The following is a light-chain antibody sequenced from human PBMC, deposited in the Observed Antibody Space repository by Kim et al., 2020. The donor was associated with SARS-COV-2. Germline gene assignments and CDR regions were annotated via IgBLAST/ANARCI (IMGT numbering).Light chain of an antibody. J-gene: IGLJ1*01. V-gene: IGLV1-47*01. CDR1: ASNIETYS. CDR3: AAWDENLNGYV. CDR2: RKV. Sequence: GQGVPISGSGSASNIETYSVSGYQHVPGTAPKLLIYRKVQRPSGVLDRFSGSKSGTSASLAISGLRSEDEAEYFCAAWDENLNGYVFGSGTKVTVL.